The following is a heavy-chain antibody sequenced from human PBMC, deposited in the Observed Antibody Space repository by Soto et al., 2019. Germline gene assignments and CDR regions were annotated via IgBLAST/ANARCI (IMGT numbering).Heavy chain of an antibody. Sequence: ASVKVSCKPSGYTFTGYSIHWVRQAPGQGLEWMGWINPNSGATNYAQKFQGRVTMTSDTSMSTAYVELARLRSDDTAVYYCVRDLVTSFDDFDYWGQGTLVTVSS. CDR1: GYTFTGYS. D-gene: IGHD2-21*02. CDR2: INPNSGAT. J-gene: IGHJ4*02. CDR3: VRDLVTSFDDFDY. V-gene: IGHV1-2*02.